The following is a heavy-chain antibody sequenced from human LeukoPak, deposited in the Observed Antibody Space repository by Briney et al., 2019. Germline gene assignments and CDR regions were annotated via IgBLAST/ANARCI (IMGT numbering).Heavy chain of an antibody. CDR1: GFTFSNYW. CDR3: ATNSGYRFDY. CDR2: INSDGSST. V-gene: IGHV3-74*01. D-gene: IGHD5-12*01. J-gene: IGHJ4*02. Sequence: QPGGSLRLSCVASGFTFSNYWMHWVRQAPGKGLVWVSHINSDGSSTTYVDSVKGRFTISRDNAKNTLYLQMNSLRAEDTAVYYCATNSGYRFDYWGQGTLVTVSS.